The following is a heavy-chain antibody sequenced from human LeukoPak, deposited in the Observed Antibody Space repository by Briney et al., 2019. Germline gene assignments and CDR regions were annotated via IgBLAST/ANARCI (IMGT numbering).Heavy chain of an antibody. CDR1: GFTFSSYE. Sequence: GGSLRLSCAASGFTFSSYEMNWVRQAPGKGLEWVSYISSSGSTIYYADSVKGRFTISRDNAKNSLYLQMNSLRAEDTAVYYCARAGDGVSFHMDVWGKGTTVTISS. V-gene: IGHV3-48*03. J-gene: IGHJ6*03. CDR2: ISSSGSTI. CDR3: ARAGDGVSFHMDV. D-gene: IGHD7-27*01.